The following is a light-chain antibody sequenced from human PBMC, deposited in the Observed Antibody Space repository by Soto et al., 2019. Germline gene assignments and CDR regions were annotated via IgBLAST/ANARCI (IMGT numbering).Light chain of an antibody. CDR1: ENIGKY. CDR3: QQSYSLPRT. J-gene: IGKJ2*01. Sequence: DIQMTLFPSSLSASVGYRVTTTCRASENIGKYLIWYQQKPGKAPNVLIYGASNLQFGVSSRFSGDGFGTDFTLTVSSLRPDDFAIYYCQQSYSLPRTFGQGTKVE. CDR2: GAS. V-gene: IGKV1-39*01.